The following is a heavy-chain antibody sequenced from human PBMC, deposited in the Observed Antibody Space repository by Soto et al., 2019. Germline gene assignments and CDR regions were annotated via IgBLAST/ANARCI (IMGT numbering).Heavy chain of an antibody. V-gene: IGHV3-73*01. CDR1: GFTFGGSA. CDR2: IRSKANSYAT. J-gene: IGHJ4*02. CDR3: TRPDYGTLFDY. Sequence: GGSLRLSCAASGFTFGGSALHWVRQASGKGLEWVGRIRSKANSYATAYAASVKGRFTISRDDSKNTAYLQMNSLKTEDTAVYYCTRPDYGTLFDYWGQGTLVTVSS. D-gene: IGHD4-17*01.